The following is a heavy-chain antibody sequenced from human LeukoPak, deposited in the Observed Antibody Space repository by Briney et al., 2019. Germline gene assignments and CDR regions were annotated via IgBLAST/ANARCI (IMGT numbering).Heavy chain of an antibody. Sequence: SETLSPTCAVYGGSFSGYYWSWIRQPPGKGLEWIGEINHSGSTNYNPSLKSRVTISVDTSKNQFSLKLSSVTAADTAVYYCARSIVVVPAAMGDYYYYYMDVWGKGTTVTVSS. J-gene: IGHJ6*03. CDR1: GGSFSGYY. V-gene: IGHV4-34*01. D-gene: IGHD2-2*01. CDR2: INHSGST. CDR3: ARSIVVVPAAMGDYYYYYMDV.